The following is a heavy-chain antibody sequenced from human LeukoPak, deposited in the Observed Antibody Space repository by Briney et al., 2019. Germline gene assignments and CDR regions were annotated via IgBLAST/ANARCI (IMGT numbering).Heavy chain of an antibody. D-gene: IGHD6-19*01. Sequence: VGSLRLSCAASGFTFSSYGMSWVRQAPGEGLEWVSSISGSGGSTYYADSVKGRFTISRDSSKNTVYLQMNGLRAEDTAVYYCAKGGNSGRTYYYYYMDVWGKGTTVTVSS. CDR2: ISGSGGST. J-gene: IGHJ6*03. CDR1: GFTFSSYG. CDR3: AKGGNSGRTYYYYYMDV. V-gene: IGHV3-23*01.